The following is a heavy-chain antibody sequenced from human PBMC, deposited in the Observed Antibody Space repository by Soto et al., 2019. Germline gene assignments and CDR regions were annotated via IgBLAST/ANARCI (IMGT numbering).Heavy chain of an antibody. CDR1: GFTFSGFW. Sequence: EVQLVESGGGLVQPGGSLRLSCAASGFTFSGFWMHWVRQVPGKGLVWVSHINSDGSSTTYADSVKGRLTISRDNAKNTLYLQMNSLRVEDTAIYYCARGKGMVIPGRPDYYYGLDVWGQGTTVTVSS. V-gene: IGHV3-74*03. D-gene: IGHD6-6*01. CDR3: ARGKGMVIPGRPDYYYGLDV. J-gene: IGHJ6*02. CDR2: INSDGSST.